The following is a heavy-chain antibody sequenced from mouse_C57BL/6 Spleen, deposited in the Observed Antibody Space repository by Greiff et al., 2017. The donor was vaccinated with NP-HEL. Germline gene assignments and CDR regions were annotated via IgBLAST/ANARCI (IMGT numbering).Heavy chain of an antibody. CDR3: ARAYDVRDWYMDV. V-gene: IGHV1-52*01. CDR2: IDPSDSET. D-gene: IGHD2-12*01. CDR1: GYTFTSYW. J-gene: IGHJ1*03. Sequence: QVQLQQPGAELVRPGSSVKLSCKASGYTFTSYWMHWVKQRPIQGLEWIGNIDPSDSETHYNQKFKDKATLTVDQSSSTAYMQLSSLTSEDSAVYYCARAYDVRDWYMDVWGKGTTVTVSS.